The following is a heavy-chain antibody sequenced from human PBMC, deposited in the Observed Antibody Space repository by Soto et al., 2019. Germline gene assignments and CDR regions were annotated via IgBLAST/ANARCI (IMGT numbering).Heavy chain of an antibody. J-gene: IGHJ4*02. Sequence: EVQLVETGGGLIQPGGSLRLSCAASGFTVSGNYMSWVRQAPGKGLEWVSVIYNGGGPYYADSVKARFTISRDNSKNTLYLQMNTLRAEDTAVYYCASTRGSSYDYWGRGTLVTVSS. V-gene: IGHV3-53*02. CDR1: GFTVSGNY. CDR2: IYNGGGP. D-gene: IGHD6-6*01. CDR3: ASTRGSSYDY.